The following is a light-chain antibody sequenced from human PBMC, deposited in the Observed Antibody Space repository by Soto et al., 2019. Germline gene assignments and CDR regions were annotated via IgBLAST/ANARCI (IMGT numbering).Light chain of an antibody. CDR2: DNS. CDR1: SSNIGNNY. Sequence: QSVLTQPPSVSAAPGQKVTISCSGSSSNIGNNYVSWYQQLPGAAPKVFIFDNSKRPSGIPDRFSGSKSGTSATLGITGLQTGDEADYYCGTWDSRLSAVVFGGGTKLTVL. CDR3: GTWDSRLSAVV. V-gene: IGLV1-51*01. J-gene: IGLJ2*01.